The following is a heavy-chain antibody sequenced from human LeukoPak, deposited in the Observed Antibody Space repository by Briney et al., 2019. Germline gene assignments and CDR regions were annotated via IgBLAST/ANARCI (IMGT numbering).Heavy chain of an antibody. CDR1: GFTFSSHS. J-gene: IGHJ5*02. Sequence: GGSLRLSCTASGFTFSSHSMNWVRQAPGKGLEWVSSISTSSSYIYYADSVKGRFTISRDNARNSLYLQMNTLRAEDTAVYSCARGADGVSSNSRGWFDPWGQGTLVTVSS. V-gene: IGHV3-21*01. D-gene: IGHD2-15*01. CDR2: ISTSSSYI. CDR3: ARGADGVSSNSRGWFDP.